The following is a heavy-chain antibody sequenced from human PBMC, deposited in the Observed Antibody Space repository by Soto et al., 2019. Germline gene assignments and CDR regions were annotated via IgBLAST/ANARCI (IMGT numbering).Heavy chain of an antibody. V-gene: IGHV1-69*08. Sequence: QVQLVQSGAEVKKPGASVKVSCKASGGTFSSYTISWVRKAAGQGLERMGRIIPILGIANYAQKFEGRVTSTADNSTSTAYMELSSLRSEDTAVYYCARDCSSTSCQLGYWGQGTLVTVSS. CDR2: IIPILGIA. CDR3: ARDCSSTSCQLGY. D-gene: IGHD2-2*01. J-gene: IGHJ4*02. CDR1: GGTFSSYT.